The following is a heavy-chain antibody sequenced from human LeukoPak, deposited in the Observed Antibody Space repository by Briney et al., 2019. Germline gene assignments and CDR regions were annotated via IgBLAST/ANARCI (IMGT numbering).Heavy chain of an antibody. CDR2: MNPNSGNT. CDR1: GYTFTSYD. Sequence: ASVKVSCKASGYTFTSYDINWVRQATGQGLEWMGWMNPNSGNTGYAQKFQGRVTMTRDTSTSTVYMELSSLRSEDTAVYYCARGNYDSSGYVDYWGQGTLVTVSS. J-gene: IGHJ4*02. V-gene: IGHV1-8*01. CDR3: ARGNYDSSGYVDY. D-gene: IGHD3-22*01.